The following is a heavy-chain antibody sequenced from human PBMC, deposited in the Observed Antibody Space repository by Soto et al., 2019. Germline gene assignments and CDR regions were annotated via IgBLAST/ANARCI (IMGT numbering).Heavy chain of an antibody. Sequence: QIQMVQSGAEVKKPGASVKVSCKASGYTFTTYGISWVRQAPGQGLEWMGWITTYNGNTNYAQNLQGRVTLTADTSTSTAYMELRSLRSDDTAVYFCARAGTGITAFDFWGQGTMVTVSS. D-gene: IGHD3-16*01. V-gene: IGHV1-18*01. CDR2: ITTYNGNT. CDR3: ARAGTGITAFDF. J-gene: IGHJ3*01. CDR1: GYTFTTYG.